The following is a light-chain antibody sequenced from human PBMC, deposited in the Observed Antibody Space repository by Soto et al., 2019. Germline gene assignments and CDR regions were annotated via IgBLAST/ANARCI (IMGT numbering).Light chain of an antibody. CDR1: SSTIGAGYD. V-gene: IGLV1-40*01. CDR3: QSYDSSLSGRVV. Sequence: QSVLTQPPSLSGAPGQRVTISCTGSSSTIGAGYDVHWYQQLPGTAPKLFTYGNINRPSGVPDRFSGSQSGTSASLAITGLQAEDEADYYCQSYDSSLSGRVVFGGGTKLTVL. J-gene: IGLJ2*01. CDR2: GNI.